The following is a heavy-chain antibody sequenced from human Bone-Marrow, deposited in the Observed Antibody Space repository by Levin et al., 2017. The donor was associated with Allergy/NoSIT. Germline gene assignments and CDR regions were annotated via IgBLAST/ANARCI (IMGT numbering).Heavy chain of an antibody. Sequence: GGSLRLSCAGSGFNFGSYAMHWVRQAPGRGLEWVAVISFDGKNKFYADSVMGRYTISRDNSKNTMYLQMDSLRDEDTALYFCARECKEFNWNYECLWGQGTQVTVSS. CDR1: GFNFGSYA. V-gene: IGHV3-30*04. CDR2: ISFDGKNK. D-gene: IGHD1-7*01. CDR3: ARECKEFNWNYECL. J-gene: IGHJ4*02.